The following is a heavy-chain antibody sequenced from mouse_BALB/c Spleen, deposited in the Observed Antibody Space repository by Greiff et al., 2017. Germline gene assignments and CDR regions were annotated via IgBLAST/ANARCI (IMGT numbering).Heavy chain of an antibody. V-gene: IGHV5-12-2*01. J-gene: IGHJ2*01. CDR3: AREGRAYYGSSYFDY. Sequence: EVKLVESGGGLVQPGGSLKLSCAASGFTFSSYTMSWVRQTPEKRLEWVAYISNGGGSTYYPDTVKGRFTISRDNAKNTLYLQMSSLKSEDTAMYYCAREGRAYYGSSYFDYWGQGTTLTVSS. CDR2: ISNGGGST. CDR1: GFTFSSYT. D-gene: IGHD1-1*01.